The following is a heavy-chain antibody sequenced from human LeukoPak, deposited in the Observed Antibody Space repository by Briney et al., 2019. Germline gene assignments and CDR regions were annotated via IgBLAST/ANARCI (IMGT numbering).Heavy chain of an antibody. D-gene: IGHD3-10*01. Sequence: GESLRLSCAASGFTFTTYWMAWVRQFPGKGLEWVANINQDGTEKYSVDSVKGRFTISRDNAKNSLYLQMNSLRVEDTAIYYCVKVAKYYYGSETYYFFEHWGQGTPVTASS. V-gene: IGHV3-7*01. J-gene: IGHJ4*02. CDR1: GFTFTTYW. CDR2: INQDGTEK. CDR3: VKVAKYYYGSETYYFFEH.